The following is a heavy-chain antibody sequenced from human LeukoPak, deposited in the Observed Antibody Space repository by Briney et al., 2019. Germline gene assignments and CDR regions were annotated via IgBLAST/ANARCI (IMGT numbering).Heavy chain of an antibody. V-gene: IGHV1-24*01. CDR2: FDPEDGET. J-gene: IGHJ4*02. Sequence: ASVKVSCKVSGYTLTELSMHWVRQAPGKGLEWMGGFDPEDGETIYAQKFQGRVTMTEDTSTDTAYMELSSLRSDDTAAYYCARERGYSYGFARTQTETDYWGQGTLVTVSS. CDR1: GYTLTELS. CDR3: ARERGYSYGFARTQTETDY. D-gene: IGHD5-18*01.